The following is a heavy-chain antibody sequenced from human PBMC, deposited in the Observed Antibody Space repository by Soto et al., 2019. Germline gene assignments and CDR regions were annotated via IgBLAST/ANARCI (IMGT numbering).Heavy chain of an antibody. V-gene: IGHV3-23*01. CDR2: ISGSGGST. Sequence: PGGSLRLSCAASGFTFSSYAMSWVRQAPGKGLEWVSAISGSGGSTYYADSVKGRFTISRDNSKNTLYLQMNSLRAEDTAVYYCAKVGFLEWLLQTNYYYYMDVWGKGTTVTVSS. D-gene: IGHD3-3*01. CDR3: AKVGFLEWLLQTNYYYYMDV. J-gene: IGHJ6*03. CDR1: GFTFSSYA.